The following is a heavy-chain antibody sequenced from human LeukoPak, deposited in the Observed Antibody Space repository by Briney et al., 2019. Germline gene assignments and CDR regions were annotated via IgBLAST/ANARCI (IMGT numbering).Heavy chain of an antibody. J-gene: IGHJ4*02. CDR3: ARQTGIAARPDFDY. D-gene: IGHD6-6*01. CDR2: IYPADSDT. Sequence: GESLQISCKGSGYSFISYWIGWVRQMPGQGLEWMGIIYPADSDTRYSPSFQGQVTISADKSISTAYLQWSSLKASDTAMYYCARQTGIAARPDFDYWGQGTLVTVSS. V-gene: IGHV5-51*01. CDR1: GYSFISYW.